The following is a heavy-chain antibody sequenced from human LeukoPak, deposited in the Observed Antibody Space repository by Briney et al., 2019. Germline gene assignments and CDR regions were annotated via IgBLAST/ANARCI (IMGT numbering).Heavy chain of an antibody. CDR2: IYSGGST. CDR3: ARDRSPTGMDV. CDR1: GFTVSSNY. Sequence: GGSLRLSCAASGFTVSSNYMSWVRQAPGKGLEWVSVIYSGGSTYYADSVKGRFTISRDNAKNSLCLQMNSLRAEDTAVYYCARDRSPTGMDVWGQGTTVTVSS. J-gene: IGHJ6*02. D-gene: IGHD2-8*02. V-gene: IGHV3-53*01.